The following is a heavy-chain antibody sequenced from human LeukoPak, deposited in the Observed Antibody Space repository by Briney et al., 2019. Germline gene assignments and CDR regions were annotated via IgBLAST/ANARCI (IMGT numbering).Heavy chain of an antibody. V-gene: IGHV3-23*01. Sequence: GGSLRLSCAASGFTFSDYAMSWVRQAPGKGPEWVSVISGSGGSTDYADSVKGRFTISRDNSKTTLYLQMNSLRVEDTAVYYCAKDRSRGVVVTSNPQFDYWGQGTLVTVSS. CDR2: ISGSGGST. D-gene: IGHD2-21*02. J-gene: IGHJ4*02. CDR1: GFTFSDYA. CDR3: AKDRSRGVVVTSNPQFDY.